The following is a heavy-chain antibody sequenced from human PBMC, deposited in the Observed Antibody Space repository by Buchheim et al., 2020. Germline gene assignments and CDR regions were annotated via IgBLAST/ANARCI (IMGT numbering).Heavy chain of an antibody. V-gene: IGHV4-59*01. CDR3: ARIRTAHSSVDP. CDR2: LSNTGST. D-gene: IGHD6-19*01. J-gene: IGHJ5*02. CDR1: GGSISSFY. Sequence: QVQLQESGPGLVKPSETLSLICTVSGGSISSFYWSWFRQSLGKELEWIGYLSNTGSTDYNPSLKSRVAISVDTSKNQFSLKLNSVTAADTAVYYCARIRTAHSSVDPWGQGTL.